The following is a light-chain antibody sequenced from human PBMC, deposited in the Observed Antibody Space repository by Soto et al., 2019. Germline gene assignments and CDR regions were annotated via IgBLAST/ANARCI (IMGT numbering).Light chain of an antibody. J-gene: IGKJ1*01. CDR3: MHALQTPPT. CDR2: EVS. Sequence: DIVMTQSPVSLAVTPGEPASISCRSSQSLLHTNGRSYLYWYLQKPGQSPQLLIYEVSSRASGVTDRSSGSGSCIDFTLKISRVEAEYVGVYYGMHALQTPPTFGQGTRVYIK. V-gene: IGKV2-28*01. CDR1: QSLLHTNGRSY.